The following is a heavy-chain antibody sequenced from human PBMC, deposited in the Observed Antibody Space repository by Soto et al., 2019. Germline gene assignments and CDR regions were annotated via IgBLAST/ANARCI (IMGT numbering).Heavy chain of an antibody. CDR1: GFTFSSYA. D-gene: IGHD2-21*02. CDR2: ISYDGSNK. J-gene: IGHJ4*02. V-gene: IGHV3-30-3*01. Sequence: GGSLRLSCAASGFTFSSYAMHWVRQAPGRGLEWVAVISYDGSNKYYADSVKGRFTNSRDNSKNTLYLQMNSLRAEDTAVYYCARDHMTTIDYWGQGTLVNVSS. CDR3: ARDHMTTIDY.